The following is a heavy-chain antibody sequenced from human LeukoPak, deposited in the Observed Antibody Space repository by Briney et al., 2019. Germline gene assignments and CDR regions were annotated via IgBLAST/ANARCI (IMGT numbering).Heavy chain of an antibody. CDR2: IIPIFGTA. CDR3: ARAWVIARLGDALDM. CDR1: GGTFSSYA. Sequence: ASVKVSCKASGGTFSSYAISWVRQAPGQGLEWMGGIIPIFGTANYAQKFQGRVTITADESTSTAYMELSSLRSEDTAVYYCARAWVIARLGDALDMWGQGTMVTVYS. V-gene: IGHV1-69*13. J-gene: IGHJ3*02. D-gene: IGHD7-27*01.